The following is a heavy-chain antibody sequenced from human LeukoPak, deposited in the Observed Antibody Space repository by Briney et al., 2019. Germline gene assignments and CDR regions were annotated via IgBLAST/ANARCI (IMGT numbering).Heavy chain of an antibody. CDR3: AREVYDSNGYYTDY. V-gene: IGHV4-59*01. CDR1: GGSISTYY. D-gene: IGHD3-22*01. Sequence: SETLSLTCSVSGGSISTYYWTWIRQPPGKGLEWIGNIHYNGRINYNPSLKSRVTISVDTSKNQFSLKLSSVTAADTAEYYCAREVYDSNGYYTDYWGRGTLVTVSS. CDR2: IHYNGRI. J-gene: IGHJ4*02.